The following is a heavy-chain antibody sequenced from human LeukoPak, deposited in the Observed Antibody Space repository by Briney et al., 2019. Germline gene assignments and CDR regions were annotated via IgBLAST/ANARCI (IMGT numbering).Heavy chain of an antibody. CDR2: ISYDGSNK. V-gene: IGHV3-30*18. J-gene: IGHJ4*02. CDR1: GFTFSSYG. Sequence: GRSLRLSCAASGFTFSSYGMHWVRQAPGKGLEWVAVISYDGSNKYYADSVKGRFTISRDNSKNTLYLQMNSLRAEDTAVYYCAKGYDSSSYREKSDYWGQGTLVTVSS. CDR3: AKGYDSSSYREKSDY. D-gene: IGHD3-22*01.